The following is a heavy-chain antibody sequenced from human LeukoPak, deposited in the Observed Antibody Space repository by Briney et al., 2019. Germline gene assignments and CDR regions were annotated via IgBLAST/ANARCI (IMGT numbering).Heavy chain of an antibody. V-gene: IGHV3-74*01. J-gene: IGHJ3*02. CDR1: GFTFSRYW. CDR2: INSEGSSI. D-gene: IGHD2-21*02. CDR3: ASGGDFASDGLDI. Sequence: PGGSLRLSCAASGFTFSRYWMHWVRQVPGKGLVWVSRINSEGSSISYADPVKGRFSISRDNAKNTLFLQMNSLRGDDTAVYFCASGGDFASDGLDIWGQGSMVTVS.